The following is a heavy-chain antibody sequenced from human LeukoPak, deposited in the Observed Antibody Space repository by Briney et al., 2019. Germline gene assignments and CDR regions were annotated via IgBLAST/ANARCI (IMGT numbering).Heavy chain of an antibody. CDR1: NYSISSGYY. D-gene: IGHD3-10*01. V-gene: IGHV4-38-2*01. CDR2: IYHSGST. J-gene: IGHJ4*02. Sequence: SETLSLTCAVSNYSISSGYYWGWIRQPPGKGLEWIGTIYHSGSTYYSPSLKSRVTISVDTSKNQFSLKLSSVTAADTAVYYCARGNMVRGVIPYYFDYWGQGTLVTVSS. CDR3: ARGNMVRGVIPYYFDY.